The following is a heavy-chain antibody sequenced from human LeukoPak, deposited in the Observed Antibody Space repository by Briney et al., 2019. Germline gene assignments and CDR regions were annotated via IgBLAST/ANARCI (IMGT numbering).Heavy chain of an antibody. J-gene: IGHJ4*02. D-gene: IGHD2-2*01. V-gene: IGHV1-69*05. CDR2: IIPIFGTA. Sequence: WASVKVSCKASGGTFSSYAISWVRQAPGQGLEWMGGIIPIFGTANYAQKFQGRVTITTDESTSTAYMELSSLRSEDTAVYYCATQSYCSSTSCYSDYWGQGTLVTVSS. CDR1: GGTFSSYA. CDR3: ATQSYCSSTSCYSDY.